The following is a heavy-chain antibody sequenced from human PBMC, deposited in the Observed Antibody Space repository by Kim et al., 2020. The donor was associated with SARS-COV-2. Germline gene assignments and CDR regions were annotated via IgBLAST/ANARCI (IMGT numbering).Heavy chain of an antibody. V-gene: IGHV1-18*01. D-gene: IGHD1-26*01. Sequence: ASVKVSCKASGYTFTSYGISWVRQAPGQGLEWMGWISAYNGNTNYAQKLQGRVTMTTDTSTSTAYMELRSLRSDDTAVYYCAREGSRGGSYYGHGAPFDYRGQGTLVTVSS. J-gene: IGHJ4*02. CDR3: AREGSRGGSYYGHGAPFDY. CDR2: ISAYNGNT. CDR1: GYTFTSYG.